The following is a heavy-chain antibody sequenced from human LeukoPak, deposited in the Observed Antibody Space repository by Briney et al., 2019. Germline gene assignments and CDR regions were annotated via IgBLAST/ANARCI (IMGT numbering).Heavy chain of an antibody. Sequence: ASVKVSCKASGGTFSSYAISWVRQAPGQGLEWMGGIIPIFGTANYAQKFQGRVTITTDESTSTAYMELSSLRSEDTAVYYCARDRDRRLWFGKPTDYYMDVWGKGTTVTVSS. CDR3: ARDRDRRLWFGKPTDYYMDV. J-gene: IGHJ6*03. V-gene: IGHV1-69*05. CDR2: IIPIFGTA. CDR1: GGTFSSYA. D-gene: IGHD3-10*01.